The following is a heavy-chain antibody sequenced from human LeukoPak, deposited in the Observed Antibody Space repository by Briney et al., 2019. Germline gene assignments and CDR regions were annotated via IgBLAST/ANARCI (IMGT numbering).Heavy chain of an antibody. CDR2: ISGSVSDSVSTI. Sequence: GGSLRLSCAASGFTFSSYEMNWVRQAPGKGLEWVSYISGSVSDSVSTIYYADSVKGRLTISRDNAKNSLYLQMNSLRAEDTAVYYCARVSRSGWWDDYWGQGTLVTVSS. J-gene: IGHJ4*02. D-gene: IGHD6-19*01. CDR1: GFTFSSYE. CDR3: ARVSRSGWWDDY. V-gene: IGHV3-48*03.